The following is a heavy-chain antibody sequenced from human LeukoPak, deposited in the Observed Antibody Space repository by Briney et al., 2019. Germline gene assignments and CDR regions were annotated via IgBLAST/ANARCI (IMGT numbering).Heavy chain of an antibody. V-gene: IGHV3-66*02. Sequence: GSLRLSCVASAFTVSRNYMSWVRQAPGKGLEWVSVIYDDDSTYYADSVKGRFTISRDNSKNTVYLQMNSLRVEDTALYYCAGTTAGLFNWFDPRGQGTLVTVSS. D-gene: IGHD3/OR15-3a*01. CDR3: AGTTAGLFNWFDP. CDR2: IYDDDST. J-gene: IGHJ5*02. CDR1: AFTVSRNY.